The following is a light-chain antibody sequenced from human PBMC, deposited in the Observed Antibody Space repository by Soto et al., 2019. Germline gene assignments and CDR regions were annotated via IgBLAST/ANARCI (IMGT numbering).Light chain of an antibody. CDR3: QQFNVYPLT. Sequence: DIQLTQSPSFLSASVGDRVTITCRASQGIRDFLAWYQQKPGKAPKLLIYAASTLQAGVPTRFSGLASGTEFTLPISNLQPADSATYYCQQFNVYPLTFGGGTKVEIK. CDR1: QGIRDF. V-gene: IGKV1-9*01. CDR2: AAS. J-gene: IGKJ4*01.